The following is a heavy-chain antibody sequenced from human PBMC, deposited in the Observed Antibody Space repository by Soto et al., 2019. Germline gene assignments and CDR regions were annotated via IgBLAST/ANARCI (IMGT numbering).Heavy chain of an antibody. CDR1: GFSLSTSGMC. CDR2: IDWDDDK. Sequence: GSGPTLVNPTQTLTLTCTFSGFSLSTSGMCVSWIRQPPGKALEWLALIDWDDDKYYSTSLKTRLTISKDTPKHQVVLTMTNMDPVDTATYYCARISFRPGQVDYWGQGTLVTVSS. D-gene: IGHD3-16*02. V-gene: IGHV2-70*01. CDR3: ARISFRPGQVDY. J-gene: IGHJ4*02.